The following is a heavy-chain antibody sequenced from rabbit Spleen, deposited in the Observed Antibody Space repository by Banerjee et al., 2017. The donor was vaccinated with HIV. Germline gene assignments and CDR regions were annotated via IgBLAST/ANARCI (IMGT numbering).Heavy chain of an antibody. D-gene: IGHD1-1*01. CDR3: ARDTRSSFSSYGMDL. J-gene: IGHJ6*01. Sequence: QSLEESGGGLVKPGASLTLTCKASGLVFSGDSYDSYMCWVRQAQGKGLEWIACIDIGSWGFTYFASWAKGRLTNSKTSSTTVTLQMTSLTAADTANYFCARDTRSSFSSYGMDLWGPGTLVTVS. CDR1: GLVFSGDSY. V-gene: IGHV1S40*01. CDR2: IDIGSWGFT.